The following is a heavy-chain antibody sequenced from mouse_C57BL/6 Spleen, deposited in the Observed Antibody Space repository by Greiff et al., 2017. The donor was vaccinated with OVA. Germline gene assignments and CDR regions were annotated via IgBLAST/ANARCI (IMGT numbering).Heavy chain of an antibody. V-gene: IGHV14-2*01. D-gene: IGHD2-4*01. Sequence: VQLKESGAELVKPGASVKLSCTASGFNIKDYYMHWVKQRTEQGLEWIGRIDPEDGENKYAPQFQGKATIPADTSSNTAYLQLSSLTSEDTAVYYCARKHYDYDFGYAMDYWGQGTSVTVSS. CDR2: IDPEDGEN. CDR3: ARKHYDYDFGYAMDY. CDR1: GFNIKDYY. J-gene: IGHJ4*01.